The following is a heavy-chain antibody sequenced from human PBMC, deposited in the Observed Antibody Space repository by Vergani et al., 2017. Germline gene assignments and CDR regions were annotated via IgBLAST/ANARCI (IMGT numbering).Heavy chain of an antibody. J-gene: IGHJ4*02. CDR3: AKENLGGDCYPQFDF. V-gene: IGHV3-30*02. D-gene: IGHD2-21*01. CDR2: IRYDGSNK. CDR1: GFTFSSYG. Sequence: QVQLVESGGGVVQPGGSLRLSCAASGFTFSSYGMHWVRQAPGKGLEWVAFIRYDGSNKYYADSVKGRFTISRDNSKNTLYLQMNSLRAEDTAVYYCAKENLGGDCYPQFDFWGQGTLGTVSS.